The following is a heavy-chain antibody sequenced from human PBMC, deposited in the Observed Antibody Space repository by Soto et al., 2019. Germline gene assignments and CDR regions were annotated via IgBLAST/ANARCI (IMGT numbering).Heavy chain of an antibody. D-gene: IGHD3-10*01. CDR3: ARFYMVRGVMSAFDI. CDR1: GGSISSGGYY. Sequence: QVQLQESGPGLVKPSQTLSLACTVSGGSISSGGYYWSWIRQHPGKGLEWIGYIYYLGSTYYNPSLKSRVTISVDTSKKQFSLKLRSVTAADTAVYYCARFYMVRGVMSAFDIWGQGTMVTVSS. J-gene: IGHJ3*02. CDR2: IYYLGST. V-gene: IGHV4-31*03.